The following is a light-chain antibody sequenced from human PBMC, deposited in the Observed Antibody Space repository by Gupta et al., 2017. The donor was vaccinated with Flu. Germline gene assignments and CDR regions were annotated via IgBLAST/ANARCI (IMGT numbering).Light chain of an antibody. CDR3: HQYQAWPPAET. J-gene: IGKJ1*01. CDR1: QSVSTN. V-gene: IGKV3-15*01. CDR2: GAS. Sequence: EIVLTQSPGTLSASPGDRATLSCRASQSVSTNVAWYQQKPGLAPRLLIYGASTRATGIPDRFGGGGSGTEFPLTITSLQSEDFAFYYCHQYQAWPPAETFGQGTKVEV.